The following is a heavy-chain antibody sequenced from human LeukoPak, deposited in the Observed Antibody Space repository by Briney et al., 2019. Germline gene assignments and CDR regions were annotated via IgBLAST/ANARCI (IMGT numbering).Heavy chain of an antibody. Sequence: GGSLRLSCAASGFTFSSYGMHWVRQAPGKGLEWVAFIRHDGSNKYYADSVKGRFTISRDNSKNTLYLQMNSLRAEDTAVYYCARPAGYDFAFDIWGQGTMVTVSS. CDR3: ARPAGYDFAFDI. D-gene: IGHD5-12*01. V-gene: IGHV3-30*02. J-gene: IGHJ3*02. CDR1: GFTFSSYG. CDR2: IRHDGSNK.